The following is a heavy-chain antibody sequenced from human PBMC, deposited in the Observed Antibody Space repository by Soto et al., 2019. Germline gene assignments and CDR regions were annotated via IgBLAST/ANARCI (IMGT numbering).Heavy chain of an antibody. CDR1: GGSISSYD. Sequence: SETLSLTCTVSGGSISSYDWSWIRQPPGKGLEWIGYIYYSGSTNYNPSLKSRVTISVDTSKNQFSLKLSSVTAADTAVYYCARSRYFDWLLSFDYWGQGTLVTVSS. CDR3: ARSRYFDWLLSFDY. D-gene: IGHD3-9*01. V-gene: IGHV4-59*01. CDR2: IYYSGST. J-gene: IGHJ4*02.